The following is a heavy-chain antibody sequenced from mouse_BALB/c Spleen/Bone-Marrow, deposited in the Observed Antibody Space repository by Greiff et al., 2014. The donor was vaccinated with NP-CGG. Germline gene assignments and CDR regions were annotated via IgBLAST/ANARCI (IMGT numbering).Heavy chain of an antibody. J-gene: IGHJ3*01. D-gene: IGHD4-1*01. V-gene: IGHV3-2*02. CDR2: ISYSGST. CDR1: GYSITSDYA. Sequence: EVQLQQSGPGLVKPSQSLSLTCTVTGYSITSDYAWNWIRQFPGNKLEWMGYISYSGSTSYNPSLKSRISITRDTSKNQFFLQLNSVTTEDTATYYCAGRDWDAFAYWGQGTLVTVSA. CDR3: AGRDWDAFAY.